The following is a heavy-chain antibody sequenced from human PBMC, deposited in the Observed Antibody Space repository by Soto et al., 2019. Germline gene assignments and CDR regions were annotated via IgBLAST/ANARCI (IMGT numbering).Heavy chain of an antibody. CDR3: ARDGGHRYGSGSYYDY. J-gene: IGHJ4*02. D-gene: IGHD3-10*01. Sequence: ASVKVSCKASGYTFTGYYMHWVRQAPGQGLEWMGWINPNSGGTNYAQKFQGWVTMTRDTSISTAYMELSRLRSDDTAVYYCARDGGHRYGSGSYYDYWGQGTLVTVSS. V-gene: IGHV1-2*04. CDR1: GYTFTGYY. CDR2: INPNSGGT.